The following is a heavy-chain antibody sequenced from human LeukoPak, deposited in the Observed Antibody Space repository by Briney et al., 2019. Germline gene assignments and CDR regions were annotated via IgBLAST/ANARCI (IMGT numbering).Heavy chain of an antibody. CDR3: ARDYGQYNWFDP. D-gene: IGHD3-16*01. Sequence: SVKVSCKASGGTFSSYAISWVRQAPGQGLEWMGGIIPIFGTANYAQKFQGRVTITADESTSTAHVELSSLRSEDTAVYYCARDYGQYNWFDPWGQGTLVTVSS. V-gene: IGHV1-69*01. CDR1: GGTFSSYA. J-gene: IGHJ5*02. CDR2: IIPIFGTA.